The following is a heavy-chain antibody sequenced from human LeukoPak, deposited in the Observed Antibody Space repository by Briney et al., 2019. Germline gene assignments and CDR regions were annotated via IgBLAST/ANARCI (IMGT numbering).Heavy chain of an antibody. CDR3: AREPSIVVVTANDY. CDR1: GYTFTGYY. D-gene: IGHD2-21*02. CDR2: INPNSGGT. Sequence: ASVKVSCKASGYTFTGYYMHWVRQAPGQGLEWMGWINPNSGGTNYAQKFQGRVTMTRDTSISTAYMELSRLRSDDTAVYYCAREPSIVVVTANDYWGRGTLVTVSS. V-gene: IGHV1-2*02. J-gene: IGHJ4*02.